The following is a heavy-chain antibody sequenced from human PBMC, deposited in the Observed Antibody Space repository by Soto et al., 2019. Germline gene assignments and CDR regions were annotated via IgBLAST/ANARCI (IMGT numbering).Heavy chain of an antibody. D-gene: IGHD3-22*01. CDR3: AGGDYYHSSGYYFYYYTMDV. CDR1: GGSISSSSYY. J-gene: IGHJ6*02. CDR2: VYYGGST. Sequence: SETLSLTCTVSGGSISSSSYYWGRIRQPPGRGLEWIGNVYYGGSTYYNPSLKSRVTISVETSKSQFSLKLSSVTAADTAVYYCAGGDYYHSSGYYFYYYTMDVWGQGTTVTVSS. V-gene: IGHV4-39*01.